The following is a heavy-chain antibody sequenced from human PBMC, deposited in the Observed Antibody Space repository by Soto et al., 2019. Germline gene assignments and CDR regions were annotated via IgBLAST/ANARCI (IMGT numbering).Heavy chain of an antibody. Sequence: QVQLVESGGGLVKPGGSLRLSCAASGFTFSDYHMSWIRQAPGKGLEWVSYIRSSSGYTNYADSVKGRFTISRDNAKNSLYLQMNSLRAEDTAVYYCATAGDSRSWSTPDYWGQGTLVTVSS. CDR3: ATAGDSRSWSTPDY. J-gene: IGHJ4*02. D-gene: IGHD6-13*01. CDR2: IRSSSGYT. CDR1: GFTFSDYH. V-gene: IGHV3-11*05.